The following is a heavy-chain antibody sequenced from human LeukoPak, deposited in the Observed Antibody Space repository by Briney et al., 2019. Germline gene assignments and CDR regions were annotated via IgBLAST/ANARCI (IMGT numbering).Heavy chain of an antibody. CDR3: AKEISGGDGMDV. D-gene: IGHD2-15*01. CDR2: ISWNSGSI. J-gene: IGHJ6*02. CDR1: GFIFSNYA. V-gene: IGHV3-9*01. Sequence: GGSLRLSCAASGFIFSNYAMYWVRQAPGKGLEWVSGISWNSGSIGYADSVKGRFTISRDNAKNSLYLQMNSLRAEDTALYYCAKEISGGDGMDVWGQGTTVTVSS.